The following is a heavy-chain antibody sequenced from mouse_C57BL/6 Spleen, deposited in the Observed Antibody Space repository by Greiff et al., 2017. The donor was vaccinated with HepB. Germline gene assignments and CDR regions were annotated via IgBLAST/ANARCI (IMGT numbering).Heavy chain of an antibody. V-gene: IGHV5-16*01. J-gene: IGHJ2*01. D-gene: IGHD1-1*01. Sequence: EVKLMESEGGLVQPGSSMKLSCTASGFTFSDYYMAWVRQVPEKGLEWVANINYDGSSTYYLDSLKSRFIISRDNAKNILYLQMSSLKSEDTATYYCARDCGSSSYFDYWGQGTTLTVSS. CDR1: GFTFSDYY. CDR3: ARDCGSSSYFDY. CDR2: INYDGSST.